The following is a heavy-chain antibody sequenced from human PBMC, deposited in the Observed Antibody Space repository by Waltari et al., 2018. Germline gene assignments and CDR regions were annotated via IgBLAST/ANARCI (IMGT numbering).Heavy chain of an antibody. CDR3: ARASGVVAATPFDY. CDR2: ISSSGSTI. D-gene: IGHD2-15*01. Sequence: EVQLVESGGGLVQPGGSLRLSCAASGFTFSSYEMTWVRQAPGKGLEWVSYISSSGSTIYYADSVKGRFTISRDNAKNSLYLQMNSLRAEDTAVYYCARASGVVAATPFDYWGQGTLVTVSS. V-gene: IGHV3-48*03. CDR1: GFTFSSYE. J-gene: IGHJ4*02.